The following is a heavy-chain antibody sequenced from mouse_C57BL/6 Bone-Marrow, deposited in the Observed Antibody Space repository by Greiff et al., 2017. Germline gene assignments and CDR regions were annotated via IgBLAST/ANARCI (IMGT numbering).Heavy chain of an antibody. CDR2: IDPSDSYT. V-gene: IGHV1-69*01. D-gene: IGHD3-3*01. CDR1: GYTFTSYW. Sequence: QVQLQQPGAELVMPGASVKLSCKASGYTFTSYWMHWVKQRPGQGLEWIGEIDPSDSYTNYNQKFKGKSTLTVDKSSSTAYMQLSSLTSEDSAVYYCARRGLVEYWGQGTTLTVSS. J-gene: IGHJ2*01. CDR3: ARRGLVEY.